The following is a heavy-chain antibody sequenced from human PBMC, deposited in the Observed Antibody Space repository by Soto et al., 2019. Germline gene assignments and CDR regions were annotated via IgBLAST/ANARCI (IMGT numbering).Heavy chain of an antibody. D-gene: IGHD5-12*01. CDR1: GGSISSGDYY. CDR2: IYYSGST. V-gene: IGHV4-30-4*01. CDR3: ARALFTGGWLQFSGRYFDL. Sequence: SETLSLTCTVSGGSISSGDYYWSWIRQPPGKGLEWIGYIYYSGSTYYNPSLKSRVTISVDTSKNQFSLKLSSVTAADTAVYYCARALFTGGWLQFSGRYFDLWGRGTRVTVSS. J-gene: IGHJ2*01.